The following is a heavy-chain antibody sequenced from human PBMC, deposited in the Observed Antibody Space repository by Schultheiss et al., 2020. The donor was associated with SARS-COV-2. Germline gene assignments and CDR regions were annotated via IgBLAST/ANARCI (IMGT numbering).Heavy chain of an antibody. CDR1: GGSISSGDYY. CDR3: ASTSDIVVAVATA. Sequence: SETLSLTCTVSGGSISSGDYYWGWIRQSPGKGLEWIGYIYHSGSTYYNPSLKSRVTISADTSKNQFSLKLRSVTATDTAVYYCASTSDIVVAVATAWGQGTLVTVSS. CDR2: IYHSGST. J-gene: IGHJ1*01. V-gene: IGHV4-39*01. D-gene: IGHD2-15*01.